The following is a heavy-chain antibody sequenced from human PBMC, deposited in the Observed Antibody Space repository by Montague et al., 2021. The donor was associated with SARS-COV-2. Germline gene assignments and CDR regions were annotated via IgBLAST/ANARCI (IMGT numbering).Heavy chain of an antibody. CDR2: SYHRGST. CDR1: GGSINSSF. CDR3: AREDRWDWSDP. V-gene: IGHV4-59*01. D-gene: IGHD5-24*01. J-gene: IGHJ5*02. Sequence: SETLSLTCTVSGGSINSSFWNWIRQPPGKGLEWIGYSYHRGSTNYNPSLETRVTISVDPSKNQFSLKLSSVTAADTAVYYCAREDRWDWSDPWGQGTLVIVSS.